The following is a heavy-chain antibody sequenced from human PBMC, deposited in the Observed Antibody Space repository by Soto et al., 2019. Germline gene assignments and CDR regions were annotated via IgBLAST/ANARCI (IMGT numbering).Heavy chain of an antibody. CDR3: ATHVSCSGGSCQYDAFAI. D-gene: IGHD2-15*01. CDR1: EFTVSGHA. CDR2: ITADGGT. J-gene: IGHJ3*02. Sequence: EVQVLESGGGLVQPGGSLRLSCEGSEFTVSGHAMTWIRQAPGKGPEWVSTITADGGTYYADSVKGRFAMSRDTSENTLYLQMNSLGAENTAAYYWATHVSCSGGSCQYDAFAIRGQGTMVTVSS. V-gene: IGHV3-23*01.